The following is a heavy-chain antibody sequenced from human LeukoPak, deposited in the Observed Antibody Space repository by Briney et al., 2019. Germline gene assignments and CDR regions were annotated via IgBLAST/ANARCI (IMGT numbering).Heavy chain of an antibody. D-gene: IGHD1-7*01. CDR2: IKKDGSQT. CDR3: ARITWNYGWYFYL. J-gene: IGHJ2*01. V-gene: IGHV3-7*01. CDR1: GFTFSTYS. Sequence: GGSLRLSCAASGFTFSTYSMSWVRQAPGKGLEWVANIKKDGSQTYLVDSVKGRFIIFRDNARNSLYLQMNSLRGEDTAVYYCARITWNYGWYFYLWGRGTLLIVSS.